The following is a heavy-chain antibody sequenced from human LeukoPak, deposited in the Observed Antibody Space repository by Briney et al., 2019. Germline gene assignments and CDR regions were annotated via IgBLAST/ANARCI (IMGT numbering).Heavy chain of an antibody. CDR3: ARDPHYDFWSGYPPGPSDV. J-gene: IGHJ6*04. Sequence: GGSLRLSCAASGFTFRTYSMNWVRQAPGKGLEWVSSISSSSSYIYYADSVKGRFTISRDNAKNSLYLQMNSLRAEDTAVYYCARDPHYDFWSGYPPGPSDVWGKGTTVTVSS. V-gene: IGHV3-21*01. D-gene: IGHD3-3*01. CDR2: ISSSSSYI. CDR1: GFTFRTYS.